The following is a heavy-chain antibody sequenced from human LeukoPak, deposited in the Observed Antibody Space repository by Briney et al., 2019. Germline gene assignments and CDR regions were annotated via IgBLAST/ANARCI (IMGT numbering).Heavy chain of an antibody. J-gene: IGHJ4*02. Sequence: SETLSLTCAVYGGSFSGYYWSWIRQPPGKGLAWIGEINHSGSTNYNPSLKSRVTISVDTSKNQFSLKLSSVTAADTAVYYCAREVATIYYFDYWGQGTLVTVSS. CDR2: INHSGST. V-gene: IGHV4-34*01. D-gene: IGHD5-12*01. CDR3: AREVATIYYFDY. CDR1: GGSFSGYY.